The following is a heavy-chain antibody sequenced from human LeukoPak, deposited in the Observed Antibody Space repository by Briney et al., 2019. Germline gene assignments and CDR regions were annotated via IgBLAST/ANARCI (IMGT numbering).Heavy chain of an antibody. CDR1: GYIFTNYW. CDR3: AKLPFFRGPIYYYYFMDV. CDR2: IYPDDSNT. D-gene: IGHD3-3*01. Sequence: GVSLKISCKGSGYIFTNYWIAWVRQMPGKSLEWMGIIYPDDSNTRYSPSFQGQVTISADKSISTAYLQWSSLKASDTAMYYCAKLPFFRGPIYYYYFMDVWGKGTTVTVSS. J-gene: IGHJ6*03. V-gene: IGHV5-51*01.